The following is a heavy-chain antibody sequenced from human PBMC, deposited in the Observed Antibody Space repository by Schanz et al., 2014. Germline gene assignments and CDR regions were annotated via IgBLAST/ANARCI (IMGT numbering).Heavy chain of an antibody. Sequence: QVQLVQSGAEVKKPGASVKVSCKASGYTFISYGIKWVRQAPGQGLEWMGWINPNSGGTNYAQKFQGRVTMTRDTSTSTVYMELSSLRSEDTAVYYCARDGVDAAAGGNYWGQGTLVTVSS. D-gene: IGHD6-13*01. CDR1: GYTFISYG. CDR2: INPNSGGT. V-gene: IGHV1-2*02. CDR3: ARDGVDAAAGGNY. J-gene: IGHJ4*02.